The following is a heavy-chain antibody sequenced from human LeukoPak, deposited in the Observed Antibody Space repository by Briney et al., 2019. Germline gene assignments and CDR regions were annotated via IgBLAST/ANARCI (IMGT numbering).Heavy chain of an antibody. CDR1: GFTFSSYS. J-gene: IGHJ6*03. V-gene: IGHV3-21*01. Sequence: PGGSLRLSCAASGFTFSSYSMNWVRQAPGKGLEWVSSISSSSSYIYYADSVKGRFTISRDNAKNSLYLQMNSLRAEDTAVYYCARSWAYCGGDCYWDHDYYYYMDVWGQGTTVTVSS. CDR3: ARSWAYCGGDCYWDHDYYYYMDV. CDR2: ISSSSSYI. D-gene: IGHD2-21*02.